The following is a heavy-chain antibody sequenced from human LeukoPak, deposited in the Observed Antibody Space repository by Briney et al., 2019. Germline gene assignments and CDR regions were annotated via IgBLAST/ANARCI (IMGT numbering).Heavy chain of an antibody. D-gene: IGHD3-10*01. CDR2: ISAYNGNT. CDR1: GYTFTSYG. V-gene: IGHV1-18*01. J-gene: IGHJ6*02. CDR3: ARWGYYGSGSYYNPRSGRYGMDV. Sequence: EASVKVSCKASGYTFTSYGISWVRQAPGQGLEWMGWISAYNGNTNYAQKLQGRVTMTTDTPTSTAYMELRSLRSDDTAVYYCARWGYYGSGSYYNPRSGRYGMDVWGQGTTVTVSS.